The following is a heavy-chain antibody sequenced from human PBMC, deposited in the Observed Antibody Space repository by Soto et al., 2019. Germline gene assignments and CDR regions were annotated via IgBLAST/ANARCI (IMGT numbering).Heavy chain of an antibody. D-gene: IGHD5-18*01. CDR3: ARRAGGHSYGYIAS. J-gene: IGHJ4*02. CDR2: ISHTGSV. V-gene: IGHV4-34*02. Sequence: VQLQQWGAGLLKPSETLSLTCAVYGGSFSDYYWSWIRQPPGKGLEWIGEISHTGSVNYSPSLNSRLTMSVDTSKNQFSLKVKSVTAADTAVYYCARRAGGHSYGYIASWGQGTLVTVSS. CDR1: GGSFSDYY.